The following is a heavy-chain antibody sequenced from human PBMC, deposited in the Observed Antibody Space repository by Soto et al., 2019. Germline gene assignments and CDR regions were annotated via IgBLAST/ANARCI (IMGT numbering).Heavy chain of an antibody. CDR2: INPNSGGT. V-gene: IGHV1-2*02. D-gene: IGHD3-3*01. J-gene: IGHJ6*02. CDR1: GYIFTGYY. Sequence: ASVKVSCKASGYIFTGYYMHWVRQAPGQGLEWMGWINPNSGGTNYAQKFQGRVTMTRDTSISTAYMELSRLRSDDTAVYYCARPSTSGATIYGPYYYYGMDVWGQGTTVTVSS. CDR3: ARPSTSGATIYGPYYYYGMDV.